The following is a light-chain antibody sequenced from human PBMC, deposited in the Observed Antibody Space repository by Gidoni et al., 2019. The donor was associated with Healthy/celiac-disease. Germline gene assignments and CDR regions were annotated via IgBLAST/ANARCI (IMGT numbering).Light chain of an antibody. V-gene: IGLV3-1*01. J-gene: IGLJ2*01. CDR3: QAWDSSTAV. Sequence: SYELTQPPSVSVSPGQTASITCSGDKLGDKSACWYQQKPGQSPVLVIYQDSKRPSGIPERFSGSNSGNTATLTIRGTQAMDEADYYCQAWDSSTAVFGGGTKLTVL. CDR2: QDS. CDR1: KLGDKS.